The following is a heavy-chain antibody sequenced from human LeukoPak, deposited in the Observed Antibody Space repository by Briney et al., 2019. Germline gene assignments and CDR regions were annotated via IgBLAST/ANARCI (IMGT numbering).Heavy chain of an antibody. J-gene: IGHJ4*02. Sequence: GGSLRLSCAASGFTFDDYGMSWVRQVPGKGLEWVSGINWNGGSTGYADSVKGRFTISRDNSKNTLYLQMNSLRAEDTAVYYCARVTYGSGTYGAFDYWGQGTLVTVSS. V-gene: IGHV3-20*04. D-gene: IGHD3-10*01. CDR2: INWNGGST. CDR3: ARVTYGSGTYGAFDY. CDR1: GFTFDDYG.